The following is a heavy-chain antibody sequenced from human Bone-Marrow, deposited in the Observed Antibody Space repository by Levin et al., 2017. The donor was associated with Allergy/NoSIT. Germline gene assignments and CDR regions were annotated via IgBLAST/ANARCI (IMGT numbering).Heavy chain of an antibody. Sequence: LSLTCAASGFTFSDYYMSWIRQAPGKGLEWVSYISSSSSYTNYADSVKGRFTISRDNAKNSLYLQMNSLRAEDTAVYYCARHMVRGVIITLSWFDPWGQGTLVTVSS. D-gene: IGHD3-10*01. CDR2: ISSSSSYT. CDR3: ARHMVRGVIITLSWFDP. CDR1: GFTFSDYY. V-gene: IGHV3-11*03. J-gene: IGHJ5*02.